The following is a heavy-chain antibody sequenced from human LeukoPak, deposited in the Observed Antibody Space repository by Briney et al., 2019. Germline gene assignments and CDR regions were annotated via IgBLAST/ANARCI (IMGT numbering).Heavy chain of an antibody. D-gene: IGHD6-19*01. V-gene: IGHV3-48*03. J-gene: IGHJ4*02. CDR3: ARVAVAGLHYLDY. Sequence: GGSLRLSCAASGFAFSSYEMNWVRQAPGKGLEWVSYISSSGSSTYYADSVKVRFTISRDNAKNSLYLQMNSLRAEDTAVYYCARVAVAGLHYLDYWGQGTLVTVSS. CDR2: ISSSGSST. CDR1: GFAFSSYE.